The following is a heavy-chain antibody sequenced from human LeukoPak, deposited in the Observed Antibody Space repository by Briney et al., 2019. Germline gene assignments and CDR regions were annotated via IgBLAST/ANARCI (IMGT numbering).Heavy chain of an antibody. CDR3: SRENGAFSPFGY. CDR2: VSLEGVR. Sequence: PSETLSLTCGVSGGSISGTNWWSWVRQPPGQGLQWIGEVSLEGVRNYNPSLTSRVTMSLDRAKNLLSLNLNSVTAADTAVYYCSRENGAFSPFGYWGQGILVTV. CDR1: GGSISGTNW. J-gene: IGHJ4*02. V-gene: IGHV4-4*02. D-gene: IGHD2-8*01.